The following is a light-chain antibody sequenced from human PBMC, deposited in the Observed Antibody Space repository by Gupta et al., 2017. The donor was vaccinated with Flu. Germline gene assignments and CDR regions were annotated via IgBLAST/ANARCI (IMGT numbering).Light chain of an antibody. CDR3: MQSLQGLT. CDR2: LSS. Sequence: DIVMTQYPLSLPVAPGESASMSCRSSQSLLKSNGSNYLDWYLQRPGRSPQLLIYLSSQRASGVPDRFSGSGSGTDFTLKSSRVEAEDVGVYYCMQSLQGLTFGGGTKMEIK. J-gene: IGKJ4*01. V-gene: IGKV2-28*01. CDR1: QSLLKSNGSNY.